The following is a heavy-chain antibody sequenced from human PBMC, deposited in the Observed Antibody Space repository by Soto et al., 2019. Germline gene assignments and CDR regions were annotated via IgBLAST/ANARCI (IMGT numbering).Heavy chain of an antibody. J-gene: IGHJ4*02. V-gene: IGHV3-23*01. Sequence: GGSLRLSCAASGFTFSSYAMSWVRQAPGKGLEWVSAISGSGGSTYYADSVKGRFTISRDNSKNTLYLQMNSLRAEDTAVYYCAKASAHADYCSGGSCYSYFDYWGQGTLVTVSS. D-gene: IGHD2-15*01. CDR2: ISGSGGST. CDR3: AKASAHADYCSGGSCYSYFDY. CDR1: GFTFSSYA.